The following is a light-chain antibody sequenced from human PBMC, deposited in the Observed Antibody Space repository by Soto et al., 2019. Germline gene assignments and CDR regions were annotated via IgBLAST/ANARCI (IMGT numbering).Light chain of an antibody. CDR2: GAS. CDR3: QQSGSSPIT. J-gene: IGKJ5*01. CDR1: QSVSSTY. Sequence: EIVLTQSPCRLSLXSGXRATLSCRASQSVSSTYLAWYQQKPGQTPRLLIYGASSRATGIPDRFSGSGSGTDFTLTISRLEPEDVAVYYCQQSGSSPITFGQRTRLEIK. V-gene: IGKV3-20*01.